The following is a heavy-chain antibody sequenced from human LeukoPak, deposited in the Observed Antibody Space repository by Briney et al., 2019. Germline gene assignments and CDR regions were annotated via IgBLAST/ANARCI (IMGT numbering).Heavy chain of an antibody. CDR1: GGPFSGYY. J-gene: IGHJ4*02. CDR2: INHSGST. V-gene: IGHV4-34*01. Sequence: SETLSLTCAVYGGPFSGYYWSWIRQPPGKGLEWIGEINHSGSTNYNPSLKSRVTISVDTSKNQFSLKLSSVTAADTAVYYCASSPWLYYFGYWGQGTLVTVSS. CDR3: ASSPWLYYFGY. D-gene: IGHD5-12*01.